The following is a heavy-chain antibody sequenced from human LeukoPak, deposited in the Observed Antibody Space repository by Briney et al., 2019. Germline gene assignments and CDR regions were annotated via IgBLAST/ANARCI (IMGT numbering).Heavy chain of an antibody. CDR3: ARAFYYDILTGYYPDNWFDP. J-gene: IGHJ5*02. CDR1: GYTFTSYY. D-gene: IGHD3-9*01. V-gene: IGHV1-46*01. Sequence: ASVKVSCKASGYTFTSYYMHWVRQAPGQGLEWMGIINPSGGSTSYAQKFQGRVTMTRDTSTSTVYMELSSLRSEDTAVYYCARAFYYDILTGYYPDNWFDPWGQGTLVTVSS. CDR2: INPSGGST.